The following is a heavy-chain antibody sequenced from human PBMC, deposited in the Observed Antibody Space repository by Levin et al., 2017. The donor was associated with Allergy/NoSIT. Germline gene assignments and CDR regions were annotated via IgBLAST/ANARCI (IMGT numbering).Heavy chain of an antibody. CDR1: GFAFSSCG. J-gene: IGHJ4*02. CDR2: IWYDGSNK. CDR3: ARDPSYGYSGFDY. Sequence: AGGSLRLSCAASGFAFSSCGMHWVRQAPGKGLEWVAVIWYDGSNKYYADSVKGRFTISRDNSKNTLYLQINSLRAEDTAVYYCARDPSYGYSGFDYWGQGTLVTVSS. V-gene: IGHV3-33*01. D-gene: IGHD5-18*01.